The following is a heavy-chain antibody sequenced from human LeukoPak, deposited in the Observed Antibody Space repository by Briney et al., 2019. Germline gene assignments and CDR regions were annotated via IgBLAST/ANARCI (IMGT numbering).Heavy chain of an antibody. Sequence: SETLSLTCTVSGGSISSYYWSWIRQPPGKGLEWIGYTYYSGSTNYNPSLKSRVTISVDTSKNQFSLKLSSVTAADTAVYYCASISLNFGEGFDYWGQGTLVTVSS. CDR2: TYYSGST. V-gene: IGHV4-59*01. CDR1: GGSISSYY. D-gene: IGHD3-10*01. J-gene: IGHJ4*02. CDR3: ASISLNFGEGFDY.